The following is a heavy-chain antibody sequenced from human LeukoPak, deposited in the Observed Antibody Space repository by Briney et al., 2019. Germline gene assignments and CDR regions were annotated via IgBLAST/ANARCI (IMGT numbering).Heavy chain of an antibody. Sequence: GGSLRLSCAGSGFTFGSYGMHWVRQAPGKGLEWVAVISYDGSNKYYADSVKGRFTISRDNSKNTLYLQMNSLRAEDTAVFYCARAPVATVLPRYWGQGTLVTVSS. V-gene: IGHV3-30*03. CDR2: ISYDGSNK. CDR1: GFTFGSYG. CDR3: ARAPVATVLPRY. D-gene: IGHD5-12*01. J-gene: IGHJ4*02.